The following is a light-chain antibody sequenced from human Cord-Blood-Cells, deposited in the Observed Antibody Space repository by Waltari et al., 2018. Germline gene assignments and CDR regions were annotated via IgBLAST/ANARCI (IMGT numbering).Light chain of an antibody. Sequence: DIQMTQSQSSLSASVGDRVTITGRASQSISSYLNWYHQKPGKAPKLLIYAASSLQSGVPSRFSGSGAGTDCTRTISSLQPEDVATYYCQQSYRTQYTFGQGTKLEIK. CDR3: QQSYRTQYT. J-gene: IGKJ2*01. V-gene: IGKV1-39*01. CDR2: AAS. CDR1: QSISSY.